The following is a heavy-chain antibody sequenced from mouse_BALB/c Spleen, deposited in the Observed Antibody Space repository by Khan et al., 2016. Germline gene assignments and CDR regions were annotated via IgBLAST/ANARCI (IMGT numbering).Heavy chain of an antibody. CDR1: GYTFTSYW. D-gene: IGHD1-1*01. J-gene: IGHJ2*01. Sequence: QVQLQQPGAELVKAGASVKMSCKASGYTFTSYWMHWVKQRPGQGLEWFAETNPTNGRTYYNEKFKSKATLTVDKSSSTAYMLLSGPTFEDSAVYYCARIKKIGATSFDYWGQGTTLTVSS. V-gene: IGHV1S81*02. CDR2: TNPTNGRT. CDR3: ARIKKIGATSFDY.